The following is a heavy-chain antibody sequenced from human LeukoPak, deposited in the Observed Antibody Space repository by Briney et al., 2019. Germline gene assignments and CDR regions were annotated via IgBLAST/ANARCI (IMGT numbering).Heavy chain of an antibody. D-gene: IGHD2-2*01. J-gene: IGHJ5*02. CDR2: IIWNGDKT. CDR3: ARDPFCSSSTGCYFEDWFDP. V-gene: IGHV3-20*04. Sequence: GGSLRLSCTASGFKFDDYDMSWVRQVPGKGLEWVSGIIWNGDKTGYADSVRGRFAISRDNTKKSLYLQMSSLRAEDTALYYCARDPFCSSSTGCYFEDWFDPWGPGTLVTVSS. CDR1: GFKFDDYD.